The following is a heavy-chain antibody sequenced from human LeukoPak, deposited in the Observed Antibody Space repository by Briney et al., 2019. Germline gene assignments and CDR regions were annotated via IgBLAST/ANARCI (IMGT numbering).Heavy chain of an antibody. J-gene: IGHJ6*02. Sequence: LSLTCAVYGDSFSGFYWSWIRQPPGKGLEWVSYISSSGSTIYYADSVKGRFTISRDNAKNSLYLQMNSLRAEDTAVYYCARASSSWYSSYYYGMDVWGQGTTVTVSS. CDR2: ISSSGSTI. V-gene: IGHV3-11*01. CDR3: ARASSSWYSSYYYGMDV. CDR1: GDSFSGFY. D-gene: IGHD6-13*01.